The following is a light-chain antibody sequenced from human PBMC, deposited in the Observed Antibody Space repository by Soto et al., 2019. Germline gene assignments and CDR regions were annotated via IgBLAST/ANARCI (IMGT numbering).Light chain of an antibody. CDR1: QSVNRN. CDR3: QQYNNWPLT. J-gene: IGKJ4*01. Sequence: EIVMTQSPATLSVSPGERATLSCRASQSVNRNLAWYQQKPGRTPRLLIYDASSRATGIPARFSGSGSGTDFTLTISSLQSENFAVYYCQQYNNWPLTFGGGNTVEIK. V-gene: IGKV3-15*01. CDR2: DAS.